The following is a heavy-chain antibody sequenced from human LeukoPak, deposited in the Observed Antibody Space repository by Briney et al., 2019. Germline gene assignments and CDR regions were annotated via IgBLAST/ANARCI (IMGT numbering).Heavy chain of an antibody. CDR2: IKQDGSEK. D-gene: IGHD1-26*01. CDR1: GFTLSSYW. J-gene: IGHJ1*01. CDR3: ARGRSRERSTSEYFQH. Sequence: PGGSLRLSCAASGFTLSSYWMSWVRQAPGKGLEWVAKIKQDGSEKYYGDSVKGRFTISRDNAKNSLYLQMNRLRAEDTAVYYCARGRSRERSTSEYFQHWGQGTLVTVSS. V-gene: IGHV3-7*01.